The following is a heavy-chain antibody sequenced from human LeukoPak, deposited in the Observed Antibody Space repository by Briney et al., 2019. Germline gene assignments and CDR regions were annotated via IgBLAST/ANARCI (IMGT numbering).Heavy chain of an antibody. CDR1: GFTFSTFA. D-gene: IGHD5-24*01. Sequence: GGSLRLSCAASGFTFSTFAMQWVRQAPEKGLEYVSGINTDGGTTYYANSVKGRFTISRDNPENTLYLQMGSLRVEDTAVYYCARDGVATNDYWGQGTLVTVSS. CDR2: INTDGGTT. CDR3: ARDGVATNDY. V-gene: IGHV3-64*01. J-gene: IGHJ4*02.